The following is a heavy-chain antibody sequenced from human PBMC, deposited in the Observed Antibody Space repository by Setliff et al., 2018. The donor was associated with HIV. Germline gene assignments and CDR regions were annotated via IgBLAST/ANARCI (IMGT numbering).Heavy chain of an antibody. Sequence: GGSLRLSCAASGFTFSSYAMSWVRQAPGKGLEWVSFIYSAGSTTSYADSVKGRFTISRDNAKKTLDLQMNSLRAEDTALYYCARDVSLWNGYYNEAFDIWGQGTMVTVS. CDR1: GFTFSSYA. CDR2: IYSAGSTT. CDR3: ARDVSLWNGYYNEAFDI. J-gene: IGHJ3*02. D-gene: IGHD3-3*01. V-gene: IGHV3-23*03.